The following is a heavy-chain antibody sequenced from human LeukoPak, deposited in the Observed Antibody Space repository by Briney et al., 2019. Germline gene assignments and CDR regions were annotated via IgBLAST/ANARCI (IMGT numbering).Heavy chain of an antibody. J-gene: IGHJ4*02. D-gene: IGHD3-10*01. V-gene: IGHV4-39*07. CDR2: IYYSGST. Sequence: SETLSLTCTVSGGSISSSSYYWGWIRQPPGKGLEWIGSIYYSGSTNYNPSLKSRVTISVDTPKNQFSLKLSSVTAADTAVYYCARDLAPDYESGSYYNPFEYWGQGTLVTVSS. CDR1: GGSISSSSYY. CDR3: ARDLAPDYESGSYYNPFEY.